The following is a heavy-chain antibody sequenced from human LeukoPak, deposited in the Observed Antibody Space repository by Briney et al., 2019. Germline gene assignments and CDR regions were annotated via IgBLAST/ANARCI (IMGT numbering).Heavy chain of an antibody. Sequence: PSETLSLTCTVSGGSISSSSYYWGWIRQPPGKGLEWIGSIYYSGSTYYNPSLKSRVTISVDTSKNQFSLKLSSVTAADTAVYYCAGGYYYGSGSYYYYYGMDVWGQGTTVTVSS. CDR1: GGSISSSSYY. J-gene: IGHJ6*02. V-gene: IGHV4-39*07. CDR2: IYYSGST. D-gene: IGHD3-10*01. CDR3: AGGYYYGSGSYYYYYGMDV.